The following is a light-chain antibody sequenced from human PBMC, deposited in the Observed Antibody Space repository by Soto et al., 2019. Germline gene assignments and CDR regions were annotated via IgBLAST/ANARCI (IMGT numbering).Light chain of an antibody. CDR2: GAS. CDR1: QSVSTN. J-gene: IGKJ3*01. Sequence: EIVMTQSPVTLSVSPGERATLSCRASQSVSTNLAWYQQKPGQPPRLLIYGASTRATGIPARFSGSGSGTEFTLTISRLQSEDFAVYYCQQYDNWPPVFTFGPGTKVDIQ. V-gene: IGKV3-15*01. CDR3: QQYDNWPPVFT.